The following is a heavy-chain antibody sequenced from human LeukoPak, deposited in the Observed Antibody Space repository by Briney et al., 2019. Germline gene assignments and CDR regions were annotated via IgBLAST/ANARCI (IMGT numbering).Heavy chain of an antibody. CDR1: GGSINNYYW. D-gene: IGHD3-10*01. V-gene: IGHV2-5*08. CDR2: IYWDDDK. CDR3: AHSGPSYYYGSGTADY. J-gene: IGHJ4*02. Sequence: TLSLTCSVSGGSINNYYWNWIRQPPGQALEWLALIYWDDDKRYRPSLMSRLTITKDTSKNQVVLTMTDMDPVDTATYYCAHSGPSYYYGSGTADYWGQGTLVTVS.